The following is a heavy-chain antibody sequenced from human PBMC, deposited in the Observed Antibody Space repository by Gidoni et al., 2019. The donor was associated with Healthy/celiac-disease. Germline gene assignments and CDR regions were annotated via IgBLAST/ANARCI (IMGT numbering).Heavy chain of an antibody. CDR1: GGSISSYY. V-gene: IGHV4-59*01. Sequence: QVQLQESGPGLVKPSETLSLTCTVSGGSISSYYWSWIRQPPGKGLEWIGYIYYSGSTNYNPSLKSRVTISVDTSKNQFSLKLSSVTAADTAVYYCARVFVGLEPATGTLQYYFDYWGQGTLVTVSS. J-gene: IGHJ4*02. CDR3: ARVFVGLEPATGTLQYYFDY. D-gene: IGHD3-3*01. CDR2: IYYSGST.